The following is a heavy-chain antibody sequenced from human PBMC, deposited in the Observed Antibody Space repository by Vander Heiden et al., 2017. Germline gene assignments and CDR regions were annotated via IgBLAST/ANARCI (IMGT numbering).Heavy chain of an antibody. Sequence: VQLPQWGAGLLKPSETLSLPCTVYGGSFSGYYWTWIRQPPGKGLEWIREINESGRINYNPSLKSRVTISGDTSKNQFSMRLTSVTAADTAVYYCARRGRLPFDYWGQGTLVTVSS. CDR3: ARRGRLPFDY. CDR2: INESGRI. CDR1: GGSFSGYY. D-gene: IGHD6-25*01. V-gene: IGHV4-34*02. J-gene: IGHJ4*02.